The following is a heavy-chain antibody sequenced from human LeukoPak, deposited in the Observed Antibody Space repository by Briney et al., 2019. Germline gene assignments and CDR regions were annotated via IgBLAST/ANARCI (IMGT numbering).Heavy chain of an antibody. CDR3: AREDRLGYYYGSGSYSP. V-gene: IGHV3-74*01. Sequence: GGSLRLSCAASGFTFGSYWMHWVRQAPGKGLVWVSRINRDGSSTSYADSVKGRFTISRDNAKNTLYLQLNRLRADDTAVYYCAREDRLGYYYGSGSYSPWGQGTLVTVSS. CDR1: GFTFGSYW. D-gene: IGHD3-10*01. J-gene: IGHJ5*02. CDR2: INRDGSST.